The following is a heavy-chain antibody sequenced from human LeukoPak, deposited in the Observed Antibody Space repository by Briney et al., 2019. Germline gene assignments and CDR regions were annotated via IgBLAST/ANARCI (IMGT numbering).Heavy chain of an antibody. V-gene: IGHV7-4-1*02. Sequence: GASVKVSCKASGGTFSSYAISWVRQAPGQGLEWMGWINTNTGNPTYAQGFTGRFVFSLDTSVSTAYLQISSLKAEDTAVYYCARVMSSSWYLLDYWYFDLWGRGTLVTVSS. J-gene: IGHJ2*01. D-gene: IGHD6-13*01. CDR2: INTNTGNP. CDR3: ARVMSSSWYLLDYWYFDL. CDR1: GGTFSSYA.